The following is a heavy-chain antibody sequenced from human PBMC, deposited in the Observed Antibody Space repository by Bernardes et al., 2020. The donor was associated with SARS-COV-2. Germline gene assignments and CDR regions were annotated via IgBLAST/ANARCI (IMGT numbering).Heavy chain of an antibody. J-gene: IGHJ6*02. CDR2: IKQDGSEK. CDR1: RFTFSRYW. D-gene: IGHD5-18*01. Sequence: GSLRLSFAASRFTFSRYWMSWVRPAPGKGLEWVANIKQDGSEKYYVDSVKGRFTISRDNAKNSLYLQMNSLSAEDTAIYYCARERGALVTGGSFYHGMDVWGQGTTVTVSS. CDR3: ARERGALVTGGSFYHGMDV. V-gene: IGHV3-7*01.